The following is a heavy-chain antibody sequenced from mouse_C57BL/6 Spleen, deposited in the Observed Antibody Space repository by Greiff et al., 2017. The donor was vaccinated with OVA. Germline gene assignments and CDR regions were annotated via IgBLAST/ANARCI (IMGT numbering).Heavy chain of an antibody. D-gene: IGHD2-4*01. CDR3: ARYDDYDRAWFAY. CDR1: GFTFTDYY. J-gene: IGHJ3*01. Sequence: EVKLVESGGGLVQPGGSLSLSCAASGFTFTDYYMSWVRQPPGKALEWLGFIRNKANGYTTEYSASVKGRFTISRDNSQSILYLQMNALRAEDSATYYCARYDDYDRAWFAYWGQGTLVTVSA. V-gene: IGHV7-3*01. CDR2: IRNKANGYTT.